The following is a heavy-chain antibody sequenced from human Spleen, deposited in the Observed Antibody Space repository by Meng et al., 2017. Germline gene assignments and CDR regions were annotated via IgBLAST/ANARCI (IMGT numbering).Heavy chain of an antibody. V-gene: IGHV4-4*02. CDR2: IYHSGST. CDR3: ARGPTTMAHDFDY. CDR1: GGSISRSNW. D-gene: IGHD4-11*01. J-gene: IGHJ4*02. Sequence: VYLEERGTGLGEPSGTLSLTCAVSGGSISRSNWWSWVRQPPGKGLEWIGEIYHSGSTNYNPSLKSRVTISVDKSKKQFSLKLSSVTAADTAVYYCARGPTTMAHDFDYWGQGTLVTVSS.